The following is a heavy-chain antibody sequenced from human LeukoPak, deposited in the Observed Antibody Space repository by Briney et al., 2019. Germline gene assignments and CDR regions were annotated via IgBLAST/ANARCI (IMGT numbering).Heavy chain of an antibody. CDR2: IIPIFGTP. CDR3: AKGGYSYGTADY. D-gene: IGHD5-18*01. V-gene: IGHV1-69*13. J-gene: IGHJ4*02. CDR1: GGTSSSHA. Sequence: SVKVSCKASGGTSSSHAISWLRQAPGQGLKWMGGIIPIFGTPSYAQEFQGRATITADESTSTASMELSSLRAEDTGVYYCAKGGYSYGTADYWGQGTLVTVSS.